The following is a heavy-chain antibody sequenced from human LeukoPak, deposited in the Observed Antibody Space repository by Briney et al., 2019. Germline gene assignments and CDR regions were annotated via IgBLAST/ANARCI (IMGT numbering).Heavy chain of an antibody. J-gene: IGHJ5*02. V-gene: IGHV1-69*13. Sequence: GASVKVSCKASGGTFSSYAISWVRQAPGQGLEWMGGIIPIFGTANYAQKFQGRVTITADESTSTAYMELSSLRSEDTAVYYCARVGCGGDCYSAQLPNWFDPWGQGTLVTVSS. CDR1: GGTFSSYA. D-gene: IGHD2-21*02. CDR2: IIPIFGTA. CDR3: ARVGCGGDCYSAQLPNWFDP.